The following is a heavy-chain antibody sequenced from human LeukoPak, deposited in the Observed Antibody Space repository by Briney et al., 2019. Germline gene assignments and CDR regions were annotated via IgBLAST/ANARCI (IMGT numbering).Heavy chain of an antibody. D-gene: IGHD3-10*01. Sequence: GGSLRLSCAASGFTFSNYDIHWVRQVPGKGLEWVAIISYDGSNRYYADSVKGRFTISRDNSENTLSLQMNSLRAEDTAVYYCAKKAFDSGNYHWFDPWGQGTLVTVSS. CDR1: GFTFSNYD. CDR2: ISYDGSNR. V-gene: IGHV3-30*18. J-gene: IGHJ5*02. CDR3: AKKAFDSGNYHWFDP.